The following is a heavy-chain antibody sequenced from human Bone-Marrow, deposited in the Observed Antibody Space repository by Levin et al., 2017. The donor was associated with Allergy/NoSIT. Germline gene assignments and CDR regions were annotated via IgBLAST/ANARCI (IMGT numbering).Heavy chain of an antibody. CDR2: IYDGGTT. D-gene: IGHD3-22*01. J-gene: IGHJ4*02. CDR3: TRAYDNSGRYGPRGSYVDY. CDR1: GFTVSSTY. V-gene: IGHV3-66*01. Sequence: GESLKISCAASGFTVSSTYMSWVRQAPGKGLEWVSDIYDGGTTYYADSVKGRFTISRDNSKNTVYLQMNSLRAEDTAVYYCTRAYDNSGRYGPRGSYVDYWGQGTLVTVSS.